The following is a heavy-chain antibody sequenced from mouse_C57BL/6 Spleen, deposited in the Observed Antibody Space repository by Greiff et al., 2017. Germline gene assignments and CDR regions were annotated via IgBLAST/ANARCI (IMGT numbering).Heavy chain of an antibody. J-gene: IGHJ1*03. CDR1: GFTFSSYA. Sequence: EVMLVESGGGLVKPGGSLKLSCAASGFTFSSYAMSWVRQTPEKRLEWVATISDGGSYTYYPDNVKGRFTISRDNAKNNLYLQMSHLKSEDTAMYYCSNWYFDVWGTGTTVTVSS. CDR3: SNWYFDV. CDR2: ISDGGSYT. V-gene: IGHV5-4*03.